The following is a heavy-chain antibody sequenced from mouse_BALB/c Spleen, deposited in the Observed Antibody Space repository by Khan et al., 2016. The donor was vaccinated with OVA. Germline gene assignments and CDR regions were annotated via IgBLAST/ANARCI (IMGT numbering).Heavy chain of an antibody. CDR1: GYSFTNYI. CDR2: INPYNDGA. J-gene: IGHJ3*01. Sequence: VQLQQSGPELVKPGASVKISCQASGYSFTNYIIHWVKQNPGQGLEWIGYINPYNDGAKYNEKFKGKATLTSDKSSSTAYMELSGLTSEGSAVYYCARDYGRSFWFAYWGQGTLVTVSA. D-gene: IGHD1-1*01. V-gene: IGHV1S136*01. CDR3: ARDYGRSFWFAY.